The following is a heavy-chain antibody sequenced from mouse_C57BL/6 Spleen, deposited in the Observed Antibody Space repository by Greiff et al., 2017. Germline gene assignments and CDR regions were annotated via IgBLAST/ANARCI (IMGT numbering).Heavy chain of an antibody. CDR3: TTSEEASWFAY. Sequence: EVQRVESGAELVRPGASVKLSCTASGFNIKDDYMHWVKQRPEQGLEWIGWIDPENGDTEYASKFQGKATITADTSSNTAYLQLSSLTSEDTAVYYCTTSEEASWFAYWGQGTLVTVSA. CDR1: GFNIKDDY. J-gene: IGHJ3*01. CDR2: IDPENGDT. V-gene: IGHV14-4*01.